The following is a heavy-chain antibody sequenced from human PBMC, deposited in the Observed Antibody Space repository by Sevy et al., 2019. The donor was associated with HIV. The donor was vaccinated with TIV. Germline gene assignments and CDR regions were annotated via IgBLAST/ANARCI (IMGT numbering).Heavy chain of an antibody. CDR1: EFTFNDDF. D-gene: IGHD3-10*01. CDR2: ISSRSTYI. J-gene: IGHJ6*02. CDR3: ARDRDDYASGRRHTYYSHHGMDV. Sequence: GGSLRLSCVGSEFTFNDDFMTWVRQAPGKGLEWVSSISSRSTYIYYADSVKGRFTISRDNAKNSMFLQMNSLRPEDTAVYYCARDRDDYASGRRHTYYSHHGMDVWGQGTTVTVSS. V-gene: IGHV3-21*01.